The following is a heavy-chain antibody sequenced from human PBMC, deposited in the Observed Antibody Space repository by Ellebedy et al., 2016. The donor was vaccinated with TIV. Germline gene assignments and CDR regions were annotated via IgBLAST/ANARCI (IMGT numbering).Heavy chain of an antibody. Sequence: SETLSLXXAVSGGSVSSDNWWSWVRQPPGKGLEWIGQIYHSGTTNYNPSLRSRVTISVDTSQNQVSLTVSSVSATDTATYYCLKHVSIVGPSELDLWGQGTLVTVSS. J-gene: IGHJ5*02. CDR2: IYHSGTT. CDR1: GGSVSSDNW. D-gene: IGHD2-21*01. CDR3: LKHVSIVGPSELDL. V-gene: IGHV4-4*02.